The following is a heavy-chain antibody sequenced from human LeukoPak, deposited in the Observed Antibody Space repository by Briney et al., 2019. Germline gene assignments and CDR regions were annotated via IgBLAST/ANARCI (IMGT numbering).Heavy chain of an antibody. J-gene: IGHJ6*02. CDR1: GFTFDDYA. V-gene: IGHV3-9*01. CDR2: ISWNSGSI. CDR3: AKDRGYSYVHYYGIDV. Sequence: GGSLRLSCAAPGFTFDDYAMHWVRQALGKGLEWVSGISWNSGSIGYADSVKGRFTISRDNAKNSLYLQMNSLRAEDTALYYCAKDRGYSYVHYYGIDVWGQGTTVTVSS. D-gene: IGHD5-18*01.